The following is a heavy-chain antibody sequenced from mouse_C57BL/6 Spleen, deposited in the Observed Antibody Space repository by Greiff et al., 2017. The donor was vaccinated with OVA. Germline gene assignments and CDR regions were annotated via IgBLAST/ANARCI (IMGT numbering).Heavy chain of an antibody. CDR1: GFTFSSYT. J-gene: IGHJ4*01. CDR2: ISGGGGNT. V-gene: IGHV5-9*01. Sequence: DVQLVESGGGLVKPGGSLKLSCAASGFTFSSYTMSWVRQTPEKRLEWVATISGGGGNTYYPDSVKGRFTFTRDNAKNTLYLQMSSLRSEDTALYYCARHGYYYYAMDYWGQGTSVTVSS. CDR3: ARHGYYYYAMDY.